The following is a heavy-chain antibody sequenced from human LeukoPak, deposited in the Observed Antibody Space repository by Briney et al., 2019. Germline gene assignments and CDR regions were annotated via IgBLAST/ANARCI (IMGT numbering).Heavy chain of an antibody. V-gene: IGHV3-30*04. CDR2: ISYDGSNK. J-gene: IGHJ4*02. Sequence: GGSLRLSCAASGFTFNDYTIHWVRQAPGKGLEWVAVISYDGSNKYYADSVKGRFTISRDTSKNTLYLQVNSLRAEDTAIYFCARELWFGELFFDYWGQGTLVTVSS. D-gene: IGHD3-10*01. CDR1: GFTFNDYT. CDR3: ARELWFGELFFDY.